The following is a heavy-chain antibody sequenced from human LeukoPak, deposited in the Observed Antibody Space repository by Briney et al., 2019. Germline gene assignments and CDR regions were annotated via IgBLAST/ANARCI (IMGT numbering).Heavy chain of an antibody. D-gene: IGHD2-15*01. CDR2: IIPIFGTA. V-gene: IGHV1-69*05. CDR1: GGTFSSYA. CDR3: ARDRLRYCSGGSCFNSLDY. J-gene: IGHJ4*02. Sequence: ASVKVSCKASGGTFSSYAISWVRQAPGQGLEWMGGIIPIFGTANYAQKFQGRVTITTDESTSTAYMELSSLRSEDTAVYYCARDRLRYCSGGSCFNSLDYWGQGTLVTVSP.